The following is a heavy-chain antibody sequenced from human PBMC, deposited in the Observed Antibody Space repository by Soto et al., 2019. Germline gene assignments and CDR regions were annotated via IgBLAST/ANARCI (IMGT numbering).Heavy chain of an antibody. D-gene: IGHD5-12*01. CDR1: GFTFDDYA. J-gene: IGHJ4*02. CDR3: AKANGGYNFGRFDY. CDR2: IRWNSGSI. V-gene: IGHV3-9*01. Sequence: EVQLVESGGGLVQPGRSLRLSCAASGFTFDDYAMHWVRQAPGKGLEWVSGIRWNSGSIGYADSVKGRFTISRDNAKNTLYLQMNSLRAEDTALYYCAKANGGYNFGRFDYWGQGTLVTVSS.